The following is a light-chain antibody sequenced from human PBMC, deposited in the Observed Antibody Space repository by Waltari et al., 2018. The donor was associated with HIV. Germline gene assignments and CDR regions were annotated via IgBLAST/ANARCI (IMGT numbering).Light chain of an antibody. CDR3: QTWDRPTVI. J-gene: IGLJ2*01. CDR1: QLGDKY. CDR2: PDN. V-gene: IGLV3-1*01. Sequence: YELTQPPSVAVSPGQTASITCSANQLGDKYVSWYQQKPGQYPVLVIYPDNKRPSGIPERYSASLSWNTATLTISGTLPMDEADYYCQTWDRPTVIFSGGTKLTV.